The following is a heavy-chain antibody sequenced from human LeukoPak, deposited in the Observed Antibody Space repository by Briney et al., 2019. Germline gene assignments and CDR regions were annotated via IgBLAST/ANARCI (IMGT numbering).Heavy chain of an antibody. V-gene: IGHV4-39*01. Sequence: SETLSLTCTVSGGSISSSSYYWGWIRQPPGKGLEWIGSIYYSGSTYYNPSLKSRVTISVDTSKNQFSLKLSSVTAADTAVYYCARHRIMWGQSGIVADHFDYWGQGTLVTVSS. CDR1: GGSISSSSYY. CDR2: IYYSGST. J-gene: IGHJ4*02. D-gene: IGHD1-26*01. CDR3: ARHRIMWGQSGIVADHFDY.